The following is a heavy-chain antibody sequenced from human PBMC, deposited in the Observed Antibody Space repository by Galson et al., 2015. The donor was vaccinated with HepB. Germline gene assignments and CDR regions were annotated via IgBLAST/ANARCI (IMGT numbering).Heavy chain of an antibody. CDR2: IIPIFGTA. CDR1: GGTFSSYA. J-gene: IGHJ4*02. Sequence: SVKVSCKASGGTFSSYAISWVRQAPGQGLEWMGGIIPIFGTANYAQKFQGRVTITADESTSTAYMELSSLRSEDTAVYYCARTRLGYSSGPGVDYWGQGTLVTVSS. CDR3: ARTRLGYSSGPGVDY. D-gene: IGHD6-19*01. V-gene: IGHV1-69*13.